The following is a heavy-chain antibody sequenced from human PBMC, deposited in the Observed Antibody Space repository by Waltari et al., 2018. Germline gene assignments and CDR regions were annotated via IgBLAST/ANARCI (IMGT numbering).Heavy chain of an antibody. CDR3: ATQKWLRSPFDY. J-gene: IGHJ4*02. CDR2: IYHSGSN. Sequence: QVQLQESGPGLVKPSETLSLTCAVSGYSISSGYYWGWIRQPPGKGLEWIGSIYHSGSNYYNPSLKSRVTISVDTSKNQFSLKLSSVTAADTAVYYCATQKWLRSPFDYWGQGTLVTVSS. CDR1: GYSISSGYY. V-gene: IGHV4-38-2*01. D-gene: IGHD5-12*01.